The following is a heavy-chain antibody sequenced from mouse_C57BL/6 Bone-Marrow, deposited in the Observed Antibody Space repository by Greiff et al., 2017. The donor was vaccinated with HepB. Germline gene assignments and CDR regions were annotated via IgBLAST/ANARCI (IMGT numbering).Heavy chain of an antibody. CDR3: ARFIYEYAAMDY. Sequence: QVQLQQPGAELVKPGASVKLSCKASGYTFTSYWMQWVKQRPGQGLEWIGEIDPSDSYTNYNQKFKGRATLTVDTSSSTAYMQLSSLTSEDSAVYYCARFIYEYAAMDYWGQGTSVTVSS. J-gene: IGHJ4*01. CDR1: GYTFTSYW. D-gene: IGHD2-4*01. CDR2: IDPSDSYT. V-gene: IGHV1-50*01.